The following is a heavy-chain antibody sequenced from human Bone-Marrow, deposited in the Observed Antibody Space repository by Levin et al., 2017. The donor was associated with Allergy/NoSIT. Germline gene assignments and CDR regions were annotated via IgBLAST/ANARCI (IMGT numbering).Heavy chain of an antibody. CDR3: AKDYLRYPDY. CDR1: GFTFGSYA. D-gene: IGHD3-9*01. CDR2: ISTSGGT. Sequence: GESLKISCTASGFTFGSYAMTWVRQAPGKGLEWVSAISTSGGTYYADSVRGRFTISRDNSKNTLFLQMNGLRAEDTAVYYCAKDYLRYPDYWGQGTLVTVSS. V-gene: IGHV3-23*01. J-gene: IGHJ4*02.